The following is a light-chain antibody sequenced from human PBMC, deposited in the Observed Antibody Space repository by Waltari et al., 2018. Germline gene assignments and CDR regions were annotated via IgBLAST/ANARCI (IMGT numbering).Light chain of an antibody. CDR2: KAS. J-gene: IGKJ1*01. CDR1: QSISSW. V-gene: IGKV1-5*03. CDR3: QQYNSYSWT. Sequence: DIQMTQSPSTLSASVGDRVTITCRARQSISSWLAWYQQKPGKAPKLLIYKASSLESGVPSRFSGSGSGTEFTLTISSLQPDDFATYYCQQYNSYSWTFGQGPRWKSN.